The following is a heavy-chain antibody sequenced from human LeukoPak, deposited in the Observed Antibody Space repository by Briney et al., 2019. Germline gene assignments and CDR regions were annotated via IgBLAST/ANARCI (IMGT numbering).Heavy chain of an antibody. D-gene: IGHD3-22*01. CDR1: GGSISSYY. CDR3: ARVGWGVDSSGYYGY. CDR2: IYYSGST. Sequence: SETLSLTSTVSGGSISSYYWSWIRQPPGKGLEWIGYIYYSGSTNYNPPLKSRVTISVDTSRNQFSLKLSSVTAADTAVYYCARVGWGVDSSGYYGYWGQGTLVTVSS. V-gene: IGHV4-59*01. J-gene: IGHJ4*02.